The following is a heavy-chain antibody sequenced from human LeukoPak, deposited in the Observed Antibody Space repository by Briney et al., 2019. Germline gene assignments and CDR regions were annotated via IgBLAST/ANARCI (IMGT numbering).Heavy chain of an antibody. J-gene: IGHJ4*02. CDR2: IYPGDSDT. D-gene: IGHD3-10*01. CDR1: GYSFTSYW. CDR3: ARAYYYGSGSYYLHGYFDY. Sequence: GESLKISCKGSGYSFTSYWIGWVRQMPGKGLEWMGIIYPGDSDTRYSPSFQGQVTISADKSISTAYLQWSSLKASDTAMYYCARAYYYGSGSYYLHGYFDYWGQGTLVTVSS. V-gene: IGHV5-51*01.